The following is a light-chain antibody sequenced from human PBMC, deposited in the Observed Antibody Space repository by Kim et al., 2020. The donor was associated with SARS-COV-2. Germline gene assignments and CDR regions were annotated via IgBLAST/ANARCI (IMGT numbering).Light chain of an antibody. CDR2: GVT. CDR1: SDDIGRYNY. V-gene: IGLV2-14*03. CDR3: CSYASSHSYV. Sequence: QSVLTQPASVSGSPGQSITIFCTGTSDDIGRYNYVSWYQQRPGKAPKVVIYGVTSRPSGVSARFSGSKSGNTASLTISGLQPDDESDYYCCSYASSHSYVFGSGTKVTVL. J-gene: IGLJ1*01.